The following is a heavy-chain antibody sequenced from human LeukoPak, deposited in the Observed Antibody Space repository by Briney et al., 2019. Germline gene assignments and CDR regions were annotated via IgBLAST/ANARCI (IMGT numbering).Heavy chain of an antibody. Sequence: SETLSLTCTVSGGSISNYYWSWIRQPPGKGLEWIGYVHYSGSTNYNPSLKSRVTISVDTSKNQFSLKLSSVTAADTAVYYCARHIEQQPFSRGRDGMDVWGQGTTVTVSS. V-gene: IGHV4-59*08. CDR1: GGSISNYY. D-gene: IGHD6-13*01. CDR2: VHYSGST. J-gene: IGHJ6*02. CDR3: ARHIEQQPFSRGRDGMDV.